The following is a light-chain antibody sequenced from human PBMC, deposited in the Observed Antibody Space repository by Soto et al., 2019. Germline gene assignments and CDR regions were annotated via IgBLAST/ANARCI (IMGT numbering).Light chain of an antibody. CDR3: QQSRGIPYT. CDR1: QTISTY. J-gene: IGKJ2*01. V-gene: IGKV1-39*01. CDR2: AAS. Sequence: DRQVTQSPSALSASVGDRVTITCRASQTISTYLNWYQQKPGKAPKLLFYAASTLQSGDTSRFSGSGSGTEFTLTISSLQPEDCSTYYCQQSRGIPYTFGQGKRRDIK.